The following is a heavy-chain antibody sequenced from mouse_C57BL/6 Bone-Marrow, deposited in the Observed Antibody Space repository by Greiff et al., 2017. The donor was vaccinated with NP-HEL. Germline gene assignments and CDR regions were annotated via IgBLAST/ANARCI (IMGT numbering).Heavy chain of an antibody. CDR1: GYTFTSYW. CDR3: ARSWDYGSSYDY. J-gene: IGHJ2*01. CDR2: IHPNSGST. D-gene: IGHD1-1*01. V-gene: IGHV1-64*01. Sequence: QVQLQQPGAELVKPGASVKLSCKASGYTFTSYWMHWVKQRPGQGLEWIGMIHPNSGSTNYNEKFKGKATLTADKSSSTAYMELRSLTSEDSAVYFCARSWDYGSSYDYWGQGTTLTVSS.